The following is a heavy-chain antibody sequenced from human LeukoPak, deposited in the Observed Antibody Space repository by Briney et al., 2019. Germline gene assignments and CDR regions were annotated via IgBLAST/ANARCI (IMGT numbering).Heavy chain of an antibody. J-gene: IGHJ4*02. D-gene: IGHD1-26*01. CDR3: ARVRMGATPFDY. V-gene: IGHV1-2*02. CDR1: VGTFSSYA. CDR2: INPNSGDT. Sequence: ASVKVSCKDSVGTFSSYAISWVRQAPGQGLEWMGWINPNSGDTDYAQSFQGRVTMTRDTSIGTGYMELTRLRSDDTAVYYCARVRMGATPFDYWGQGTLVTVSS.